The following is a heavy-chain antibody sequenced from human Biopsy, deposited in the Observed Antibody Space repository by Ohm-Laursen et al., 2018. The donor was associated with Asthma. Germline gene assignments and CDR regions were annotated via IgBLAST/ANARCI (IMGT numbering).Heavy chain of an antibody. CDR1: GGTFNTYV. CDR3: ARKAGSCISRTCYSLDF. V-gene: IGHV1-69*01. Sequence: KISCKSLGGTFNTYVIGWVRQAPGQGLEWMGGINSVFGTTTYPQKFRDRVTITADDSTSTVYMELSSLRSEDTAVYYCARKAGSCISRTCYSLDFWGQGTLVTVSS. D-gene: IGHD2-2*01. CDR2: INSVFGTT. J-gene: IGHJ4*02.